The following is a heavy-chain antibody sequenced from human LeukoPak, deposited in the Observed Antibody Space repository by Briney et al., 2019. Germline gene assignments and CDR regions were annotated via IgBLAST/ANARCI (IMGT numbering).Heavy chain of an antibody. CDR2: ISYDGSNK. J-gene: IGHJ4*02. Sequence: PGGSLRLSCAASGFTFSSYAMHWVRQAPGKGLEWVAVISYDGSNKYYADSVKGRFTISRDNSKNTLYLQMNSLRAEDTAVYYCARALTTVTWAPDYWGQGTLVTVSS. D-gene: IGHD4-17*01. CDR3: ARALTTVTWAPDY. CDR1: GFTFSSYA. V-gene: IGHV3-30-3*01.